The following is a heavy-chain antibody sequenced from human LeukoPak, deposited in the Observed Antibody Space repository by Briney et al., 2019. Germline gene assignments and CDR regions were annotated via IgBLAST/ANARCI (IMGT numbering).Heavy chain of an antibody. CDR1: GYTFTICY. CDR3: GRDVASSGYYWD. V-gene: IGHV1-46*01. Sequence: GASVNVSCTASGYTFTICYMHWVRLAPGQGLEWMGIINPSGGSTSYAQRFQGRVTMTRETSTSTVYMELSNLKSDDTAGDYYGRDVASSGYYWDWGQGTLATVSS. D-gene: IGHD3-22*01. CDR2: INPSGGST. J-gene: IGHJ4*02.